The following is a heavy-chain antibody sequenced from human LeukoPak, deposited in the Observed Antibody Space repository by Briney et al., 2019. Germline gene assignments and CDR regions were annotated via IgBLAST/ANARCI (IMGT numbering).Heavy chain of an antibody. CDR3: AKWTTVTMFTGPIDY. D-gene: IGHD4-17*01. Sequence: GGSLRLSCAASGFTFYDYGMSWVRQAPGKGLEWVSGINWNGGSTGYADSVKGRFTISRDNSKNTLYLQMNSLRAEDTALYYCAKWTTVTMFTGPIDYWGQGTLLTVSS. J-gene: IGHJ4*02. V-gene: IGHV3-20*04. CDR1: GFTFYDYG. CDR2: INWNGGST.